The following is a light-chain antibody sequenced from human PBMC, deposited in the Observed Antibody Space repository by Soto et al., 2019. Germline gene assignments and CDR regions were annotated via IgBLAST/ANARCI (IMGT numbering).Light chain of an antibody. J-gene: IGLJ2*01. CDR1: SSDVGGYNY. CDR2: EVS. V-gene: IGLV2-14*01. CDR3: SSYTSSSTPVV. Sequence: QSALTQPASVSGSPGQSITISCTGTSSDVGGYNYVSWYQQHPGKAPKLMIYEVSNRPSGVSNRFSGSKSGNTASLTISGLQAEDEDDYSCSSYTSSSTPVVFGGGTQLTVL.